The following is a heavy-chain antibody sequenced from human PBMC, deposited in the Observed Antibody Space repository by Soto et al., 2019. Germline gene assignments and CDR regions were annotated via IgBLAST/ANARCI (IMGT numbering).Heavy chain of an antibody. CDR2: IYYSGST. V-gene: IGHV4-39*07. D-gene: IGHD3-10*01. J-gene: IGHJ4*02. CDR3: ARVVGSSGDYFDY. Sequence: SETLSLTCTVSGCSISSSSYYWGWIRQPPGKGLEWIGSIYYSGSTYYNPSLKSRVTVSVDTSKNQFSLKLSSVTAADTAVYFCARVVGSSGDYFDYWGQGTLVTVSS. CDR1: GCSISSSSYY.